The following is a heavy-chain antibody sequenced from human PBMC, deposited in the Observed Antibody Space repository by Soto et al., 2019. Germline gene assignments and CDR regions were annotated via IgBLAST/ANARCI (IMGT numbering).Heavy chain of an antibody. CDR1: GFTFTNAW. J-gene: IGHJ6*02. CDR3: AKLPYGAMVREGEPDEYKYYGMDV. V-gene: IGHV3-15*01. Sequence: EVQLVESGGGLVKPGGSLRLSCAASGFTFTNAWMTWVRQAPGKGLEWVGRIKSKTDSGTRDYAAPVKGRFTISRDDSKNTLYLQMNNLKTEDTGLYYCAKLPYGAMVREGEPDEYKYYGMDVWGQGTTVAVS. CDR2: IKSKTDSGTR. D-gene: IGHD3-10*01.